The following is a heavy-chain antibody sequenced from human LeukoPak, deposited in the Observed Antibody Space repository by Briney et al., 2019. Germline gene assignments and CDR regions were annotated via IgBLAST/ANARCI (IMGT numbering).Heavy chain of an antibody. CDR1: GFTFGDYA. V-gene: IGHV3-7*01. CDR2: IKQDGSEK. D-gene: IGHD5/OR15-5a*01. J-gene: IGHJ4*02. Sequence: PGGSLRLSCTASGFTFGDYAMSWVRQAPGKGLEWVANIKQDGSEKYYVDSVKGRFTISRDNAKNSLYLQMNSLRAEDTAVYYCARERVSTYYFDYWGQGTLVTVSS. CDR3: ARERVSTYYFDY.